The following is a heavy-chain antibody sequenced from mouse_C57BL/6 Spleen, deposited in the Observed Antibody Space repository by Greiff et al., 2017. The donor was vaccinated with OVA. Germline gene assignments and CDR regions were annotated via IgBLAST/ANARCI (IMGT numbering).Heavy chain of an antibody. D-gene: IGHD2-3*01. Sequence: QVQLQQSGAELARPGASVKLSCKASGYTFTSYGISWVKQRTGQGLEWIGEIYPRSGNTYYNEKFKGKATLTADKSSSTAYMELRSLTSEDSAVYFCARVDGSRRYFDVWGTGTTVTVSS. CDR3: ARVDGSRRYFDV. CDR2: IYPRSGNT. V-gene: IGHV1-81*01. J-gene: IGHJ1*03. CDR1: GYTFTSYG.